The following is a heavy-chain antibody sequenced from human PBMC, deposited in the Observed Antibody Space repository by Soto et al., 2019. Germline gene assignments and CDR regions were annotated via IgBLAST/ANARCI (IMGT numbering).Heavy chain of an antibody. CDR3: VKELGPFNVFDI. CDR2: IWSDGNNK. J-gene: IGHJ3*02. CDR1: GFTFSTYG. Sequence: QAQLVESGGGVVQPGRSLRVSCAASGFTFSTYGMHWVRQAPGKGLEWVAGIWSDGNNKFYPDSVKGRFTISRDNSKNTLYLQMNSLRAEDTAVYYCVKELGPFNVFDIWGQGTMVTVSS. D-gene: IGHD3-16*01. V-gene: IGHV3-33*06.